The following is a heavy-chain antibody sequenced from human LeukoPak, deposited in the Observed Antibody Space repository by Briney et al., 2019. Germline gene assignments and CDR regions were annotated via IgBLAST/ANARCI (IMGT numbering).Heavy chain of an antibody. Sequence: GGSLRLSCAASGFTFSSYSMNWVRQAPGKGLEWVSSISSSSSYIYYADSVKGRFTISRDNAKNSLYLQMNSLRAEDTAVYYCARTPLLSRAFDIWGQGTMVTVSS. J-gene: IGHJ3*02. V-gene: IGHV3-21*01. CDR3: ARTPLLSRAFDI. CDR2: ISSSSSYI. D-gene: IGHD5/OR15-5a*01. CDR1: GFTFSSYS.